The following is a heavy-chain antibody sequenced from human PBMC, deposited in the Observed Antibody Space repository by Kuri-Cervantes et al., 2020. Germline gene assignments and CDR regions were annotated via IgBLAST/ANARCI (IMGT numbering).Heavy chain of an antibody. V-gene: IGHV3-30*18. CDR1: GFTFSSYG. D-gene: IGHD3-10*01. Sequence: GESLKISCAASGFTFSSYGMHWVRQAPGKGLEWVAVISYDGSNKYYADSVKGRFTISRDNSKDTLYLQMNSLRAEDTAVYYCAKDFSSGYYYYGIDVWGQGTTVTVSS. J-gene: IGHJ6*02. CDR2: ISYDGSNK. CDR3: AKDFSSGYYYYGIDV.